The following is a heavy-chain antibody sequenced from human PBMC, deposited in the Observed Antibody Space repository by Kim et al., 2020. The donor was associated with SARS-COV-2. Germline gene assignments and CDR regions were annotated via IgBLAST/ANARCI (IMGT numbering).Heavy chain of an antibody. CDR3: ARVLAYSNSEDRSSFDY. J-gene: IGHJ4*02. V-gene: IGHV4-34*01. Sequence: LKSRVTISVDTSKNQFSLKLSSVTAADTAVYYCARVLAYSNSEDRSSFDYWGQGTLVTVSS. D-gene: IGHD4-4*01.